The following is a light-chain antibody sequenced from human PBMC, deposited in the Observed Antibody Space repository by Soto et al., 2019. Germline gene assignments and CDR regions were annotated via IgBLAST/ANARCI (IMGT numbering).Light chain of an antibody. J-gene: IGKJ1*01. Sequence: DIQMTPSPSTLSASVGDRVTITCRASESISSWLAWYQQKPGKAPKLLIYKASNLESGVPSRFSGSGSGTEFTLTISSLQTDDFATYYCQHYNSYSEAFGQGTKVDIK. CDR1: ESISSW. CDR3: QHYNSYSEA. V-gene: IGKV1-5*03. CDR2: KAS.